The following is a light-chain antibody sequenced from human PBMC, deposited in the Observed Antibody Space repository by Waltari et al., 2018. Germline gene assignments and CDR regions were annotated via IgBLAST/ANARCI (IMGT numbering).Light chain of an antibody. CDR1: QSVSRF. CDR2: GSS. J-gene: IGKJ1*01. V-gene: IGKV3-20*01. Sequence: EIVLTQSPGTLSLSPGERGTLSCRASQSVSRFLAWYQQKPGQAPRLRIYGSSTRATGIPDRFSGGGSWTDFSLTISRLEPEDFAVYYCQKYDRLPATFGQGTKVEIK. CDR3: QKYDRLPAT.